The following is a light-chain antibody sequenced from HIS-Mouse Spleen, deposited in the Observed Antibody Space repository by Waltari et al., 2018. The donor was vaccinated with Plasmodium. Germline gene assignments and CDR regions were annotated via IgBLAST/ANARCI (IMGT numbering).Light chain of an antibody. Sequence: SYVLTPPPSVSVAPAQTARITCGGNNLGRKSGHWYQQKPGQAPVLVVYDESDRPSGIPARFSGSNSGNTATLTISRVEAGDEADYYCQVWDSSSDHYVFGTGTKVTVL. CDR2: DES. V-gene: IGLV3-21*02. CDR1: NLGRKS. CDR3: QVWDSSSDHYV. J-gene: IGLJ1*01.